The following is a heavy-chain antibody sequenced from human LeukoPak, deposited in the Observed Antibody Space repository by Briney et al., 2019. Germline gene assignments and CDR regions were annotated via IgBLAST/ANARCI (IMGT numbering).Heavy chain of an antibody. V-gene: IGHV4-34*01. CDR2: INHSGST. Sequence: PSETLSLTCAVYGGSFSGYYWSWIRQPPGKGLEWIGEINHSGSTNYNPSLKSRVTISVDTSKNQFSLKLSSVTAADTAVYYCARESNKCYDSSGYYFDYWGQGTLVTVSS. D-gene: IGHD3-22*01. J-gene: IGHJ4*02. CDR1: GGSFSGYY. CDR3: ARESNKCYDSSGYYFDY.